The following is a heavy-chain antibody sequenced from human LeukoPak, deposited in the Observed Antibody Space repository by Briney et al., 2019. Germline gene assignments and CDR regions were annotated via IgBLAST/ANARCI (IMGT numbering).Heavy chain of an antibody. CDR3: ARDYGFPFDY. J-gene: IGHJ4*02. CDR2: IKQDGSEK. D-gene: IGHD4-17*01. CDR1: GFPFSKVW. Sequence: PGGSLRLSCAASGFPFSKVWMLWVRQAPGKGLEWVANIKQDGSEKNYVDSVKGRFTISRDNAKDSLYLQMNSLRAEDTAVYYCARDYGFPFDYWGQGTLVTVSS. V-gene: IGHV3-7*01.